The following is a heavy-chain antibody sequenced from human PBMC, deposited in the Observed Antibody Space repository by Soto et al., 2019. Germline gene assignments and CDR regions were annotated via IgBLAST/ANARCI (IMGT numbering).Heavy chain of an antibody. CDR2: IWYDGSNK. V-gene: IGHV3-33*01. J-gene: IGHJ6*02. D-gene: IGHD2-15*01. CDR1: GFTFSSYG. Sequence: QVQLVESGGGVVQPGRSLRLSCAASGFTFSSYGMHWVRQAPGKGLEWVAVIWYDGSNKYYADSVKGRFTISRDNSKNTLYLQMNSLRAEDTAVYYYARNIGWSRTLYYYYGMDVWGQGTTVTVSS. CDR3: ARNIGWSRTLYYYYGMDV.